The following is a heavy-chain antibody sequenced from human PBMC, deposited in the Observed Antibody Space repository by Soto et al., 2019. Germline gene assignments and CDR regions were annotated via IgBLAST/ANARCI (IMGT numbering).Heavy chain of an antibody. V-gene: IGHV1-69*01. CDR3: ARSQGSSTSLEIYYYYSYGMDV. J-gene: IGHJ6*02. CDR1: GGTFSSYA. Sequence: QVHLVQSGAEVKKPGSSVKVSCTASGGTFSSYAISWVRQARGQGLEWMGGIIPISGTANYAQKFQGRVTITADDSTSTAYMELSSLRSAATAVYYCARSQGSSTSLEIYYYYSYGMDVWGQGTTVTVSS. D-gene: IGHD2-2*01. CDR2: IIPISGTA.